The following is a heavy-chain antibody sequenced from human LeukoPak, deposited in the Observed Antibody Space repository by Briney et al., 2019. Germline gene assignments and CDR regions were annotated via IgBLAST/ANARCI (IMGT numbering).Heavy chain of an antibody. J-gene: IGHJ4*02. Sequence: SETLSLTCTVSGGSINSYYWSWIRQPPGKGLEWIGYIYYSGSVNYNPSLKSRVTISVDTSKNQFSLKLSSVTAADTAVYYCARLGSYFDYWGQGTLVTVPS. CDR3: ARLGSYFDY. CDR2: IYYSGSV. V-gene: IGHV4-59*08. CDR1: GGSINSYY.